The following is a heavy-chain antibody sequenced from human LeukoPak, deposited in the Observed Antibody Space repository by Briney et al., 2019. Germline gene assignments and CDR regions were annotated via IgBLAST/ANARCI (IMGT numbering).Heavy chain of an antibody. CDR3: ATRGMTVVNPHRTFDY. J-gene: IGHJ4*02. D-gene: IGHD4-23*01. Sequence: ASVKVSFKVSGYTLTELSMHWVRQAPGKGLEWMGGFYPEDGGTIYAQKFQGRVTMTEDTSTDTAYMEQSSLRSEDAAVYYCATRGMTVVNPHRTFDYWGQGTLVTVSS. CDR1: GYTLTELS. CDR2: FYPEDGGT. V-gene: IGHV1-24*01.